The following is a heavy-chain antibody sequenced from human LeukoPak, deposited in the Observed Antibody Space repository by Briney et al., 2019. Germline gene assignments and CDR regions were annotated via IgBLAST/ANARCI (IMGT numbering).Heavy chain of an antibody. CDR2: MKGDGSLI. J-gene: IGHJ3*02. Sequence: PGGSLRLPCAASGFTFGYFWMSWVRQAPGRGLQWVASMKGDGSLIHYVDSVKGRSTISRDNAKNSLYLQMNSLRAEDTAVYYCARAARGYYYDSSGYPLSNAFDIWGQGTMVTVSS. CDR3: ARAARGYYYDSSGYPLSNAFDI. CDR1: GFTFGYFW. D-gene: IGHD3-22*01. V-gene: IGHV3-7*01.